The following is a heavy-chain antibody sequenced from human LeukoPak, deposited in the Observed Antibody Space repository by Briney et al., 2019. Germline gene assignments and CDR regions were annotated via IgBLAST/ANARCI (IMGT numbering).Heavy chain of an antibody. CDR2: INPSGGST. J-gene: IGHJ4*02. D-gene: IGHD1-26*01. CDR1: GYTFTSYY. V-gene: IGHV1-46*01. CDR3: ARDDEVGAPDY. Sequence: ASVKVSCKASGYTFTSYYMHWGRQAPGQGLEWMGIINPSGGSTSYAQKFQGRVTMTRDTSTSTVYMEMSSLRSEDTAVYYCARDDEVGAPDYWGQGTLVTVSS.